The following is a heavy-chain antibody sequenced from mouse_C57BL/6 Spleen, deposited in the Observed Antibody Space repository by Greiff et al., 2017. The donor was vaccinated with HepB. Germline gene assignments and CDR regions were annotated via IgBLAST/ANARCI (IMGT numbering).Heavy chain of an antibody. CDR2: IHPNSGST. D-gene: IGHD2-4*01. V-gene: IGHV1-64*01. CDR3: ARCDYDGYWYFDV. CDR1: GYTFTSYW. Sequence: VQLKQPGAELVKPGASVKLSCKASGYTFTSYWMHWVKQRPGQGLEWIGMIHPNSGSTNYNEKFKSKATLTVDKSSSTAYMQLSSLTSEDSAVYYCARCDYDGYWYFDVWGTGTTVTVSS. J-gene: IGHJ1*03.